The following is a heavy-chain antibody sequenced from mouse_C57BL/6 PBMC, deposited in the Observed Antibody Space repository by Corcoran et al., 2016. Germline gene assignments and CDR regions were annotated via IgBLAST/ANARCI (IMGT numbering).Heavy chain of an antibody. Sequence: QVQLQQSGPELVKPGASVKISCKASGYTFTDYYINWVKQRPGQGLEWIGWIFPGSGSTYYNEKFKGKATLTVDKSSSTAYMLLSSLTSEDSAVYFCARTGALLRDWYFDVWGTGTTVTVSS. D-gene: IGHD1-2*01. CDR1: GYTFTDYY. CDR2: IFPGSGST. J-gene: IGHJ1*03. V-gene: IGHV1-75*01. CDR3: ARTGALLRDWYFDV.